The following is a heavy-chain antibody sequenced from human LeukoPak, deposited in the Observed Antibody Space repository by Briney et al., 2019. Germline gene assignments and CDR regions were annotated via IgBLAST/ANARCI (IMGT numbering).Heavy chain of an antibody. V-gene: IGHV1-46*01. CDR2: INPSGGST. D-gene: IGHD3-22*01. Sequence: ASVKVSCKASGYTFTSYYMHWVRQAPGQGLEWMGIINPSGGSTSYAQKFQGRVTMTRDTPTSTVYMELSSLRSEDTAVYYCARDGTGYYYDSSGPMSNWGQGTLVTVSS. CDR3: ARDGTGYYYDSSGPMSN. J-gene: IGHJ4*02. CDR1: GYTFTSYY.